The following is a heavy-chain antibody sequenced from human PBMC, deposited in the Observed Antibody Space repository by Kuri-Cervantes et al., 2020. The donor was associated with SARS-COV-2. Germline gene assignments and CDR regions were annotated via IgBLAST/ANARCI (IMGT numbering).Heavy chain of an antibody. V-gene: IGHV4-61*05. CDR1: GGSISSSSYY. CDR2: IYTSGST. Sequence: ESLKISCTVSGGSISSSSYYWGWIRQPPGKGLEWIGYIYTSGSTNYNPSLKSRVTISVDTSKNQFSLKLSSVTAADTAVYYCARVLPEITIFGVVRTRAYYFDYWGQGTLVTVSS. D-gene: IGHD3-3*01. J-gene: IGHJ4*02. CDR3: ARVLPEITIFGVVRTRAYYFDY.